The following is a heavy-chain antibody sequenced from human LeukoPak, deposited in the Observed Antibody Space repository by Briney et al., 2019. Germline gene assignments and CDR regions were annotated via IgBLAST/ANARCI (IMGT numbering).Heavy chain of an antibody. J-gene: IGHJ5*02. V-gene: IGHV1-2*06. D-gene: IGHD1-26*01. Sequence: ASVKVSCKASGYTFTGYYMHWVRQAPGQGLEWMGRINPNSGGTNYAQKFQGRVTMTRDTSISTAYMELSRLRSDDTAVYYCARAGRLVGANDWFDPWGQGTLVTVSS. CDR1: GYTFTGYY. CDR2: INPNSGGT. CDR3: ARAGRLVGANDWFDP.